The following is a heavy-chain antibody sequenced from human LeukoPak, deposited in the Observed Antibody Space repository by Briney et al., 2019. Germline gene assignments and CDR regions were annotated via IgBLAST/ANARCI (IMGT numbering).Heavy chain of an antibody. CDR3: SRKWSGYPLDAFDI. V-gene: IGHV3-48*04. J-gene: IGHJ3*02. D-gene: IGHD3-3*01. CDR2: ISGSGTTI. Sequence: PGGSLRLSCAVSGFSFSSYAMSWVRQAPGKGLEWVSYISGSGTTIYYADSVKGRFTISRDNAKNSLYLQMNSLRADDTAVYYCSRKWSGYPLDAFDIWGQGTMVTVSS. CDR1: GFSFSSYA.